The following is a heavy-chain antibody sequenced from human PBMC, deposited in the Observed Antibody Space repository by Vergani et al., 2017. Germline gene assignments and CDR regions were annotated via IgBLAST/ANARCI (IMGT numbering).Heavy chain of an antibody. D-gene: IGHD6-6*01. Sequence: EVQLVESGGGLVKPGGSLRLSCAVSGFTFSTYSMNWVRQAPGKGLEWVSSISDSNSDVYYADSVEGRFTISRDNAKNSLYLQMNSLRVEDTAVYYCARDAYSSSSAIDYWGQGTLVTVSS. J-gene: IGHJ4*02. V-gene: IGHV3-21*01. CDR3: ARDAYSSSSAIDY. CDR1: GFTFSTYS. CDR2: ISDSNSDV.